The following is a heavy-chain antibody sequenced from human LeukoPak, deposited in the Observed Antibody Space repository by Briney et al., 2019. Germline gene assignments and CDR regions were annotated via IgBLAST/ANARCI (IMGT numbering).Heavy chain of an antibody. CDR2: IWYDGSNK. Sequence: PGRSLRLSCAASGFTYSTYGMHWVRQAPGKGLEWVALIWYDGSNKYYADSVKGRFTISRDNSKNTLYLHMNSLTAEDTAIYYCARSQTAYCGGDCYRLDPWGQGTLVTVSS. D-gene: IGHD2-21*02. CDR1: GFTYSTYG. J-gene: IGHJ5*02. CDR3: ARSQTAYCGGDCYRLDP. V-gene: IGHV3-33*01.